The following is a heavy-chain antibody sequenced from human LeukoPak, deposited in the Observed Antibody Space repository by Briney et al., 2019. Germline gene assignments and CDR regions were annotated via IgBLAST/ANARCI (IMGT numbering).Heavy chain of an antibody. CDR2: ISSSGSTI. CDR3: ARDRGAVVVTAVDAFDI. CDR1: GFTFSDYY. J-gene: IGHJ3*02. Sequence: PGGSLRLSCAASGFTFSDYYMSWIRQAPGKGLEWVSYISSSGSTIYYADSVKGRFTISRDNAKNSLYLQMNSLRAEDTAVYYCARDRGAVVVTAVDAFDIWGQGTMVTVSS. D-gene: IGHD2-21*02. V-gene: IGHV3-11*01.